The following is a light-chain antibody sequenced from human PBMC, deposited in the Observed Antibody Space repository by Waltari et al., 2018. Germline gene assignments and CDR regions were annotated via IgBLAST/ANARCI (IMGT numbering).Light chain of an antibody. CDR2: SDS. CDR3: QVWDSSSDRGV. J-gene: IGLJ3*02. V-gene: IGLV3-21*04. CDR1: NIGSKS. Sequence: SYVLTQAPSVSVAPGKAARITCGGNNIGSKSVHWYQQKPGQAPVLVIYSDSDRPSGIPERLSGSNSGNTATVTINRVEAGDEADYYCQVWDSSSDRGVFGGGTKLTVL.